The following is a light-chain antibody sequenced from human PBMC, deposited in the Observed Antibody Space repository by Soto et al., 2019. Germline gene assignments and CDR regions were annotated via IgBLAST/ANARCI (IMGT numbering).Light chain of an antibody. CDR1: QSLLHCDGKTY. Sequence: DVVMPQTPLSLSVTPGQPSSISWTSSQSLLHCDGKTYFYWYLQKPGQTPELLIYEVSNRFSGTPDRFSGSGSGTDFTLTISSLQPEDFATYYCQQSYSTPPTFGQGTKVEI. CDR2: EVS. V-gene: IGKV2D-29*01. J-gene: IGKJ1*01. CDR3: QQSYSTPPT.